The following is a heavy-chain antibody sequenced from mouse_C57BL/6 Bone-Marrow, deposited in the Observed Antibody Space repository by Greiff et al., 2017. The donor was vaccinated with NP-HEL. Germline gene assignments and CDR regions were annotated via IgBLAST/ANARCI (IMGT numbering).Heavy chain of an antibody. V-gene: IGHV1-52*01. CDR2: IDPSDSET. Sequence: QVQLQQPGAELVRPGSSVKLSCKASGYTFTSYWMHWVKQRPIQGLEWIGNIDPSDSETHYNQQFKDKATLTVDKSSSTAYMQLSSLTSEDSAVYYCARSDDYDGRFYAMDYWGQGTSVTVSS. D-gene: IGHD2-4*01. CDR3: ARSDDYDGRFYAMDY. CDR1: GYTFTSYW. J-gene: IGHJ4*01.